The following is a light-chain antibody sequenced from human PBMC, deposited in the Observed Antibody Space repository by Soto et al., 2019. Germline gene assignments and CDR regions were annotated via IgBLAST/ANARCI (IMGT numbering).Light chain of an antibody. CDR3: QQRGTWPPT. Sequence: EIVLTQSPATLSLSPGEGATLSCRASQSISTYLAWYQQRPGQAPRPLIYDASNRAAGIPARFSGSGSGTDFTLTINSLEPEDFAVYYCQQRGTWPPTFGQGTKLEIK. CDR1: QSISTY. CDR2: DAS. V-gene: IGKV3-11*01. J-gene: IGKJ2*01.